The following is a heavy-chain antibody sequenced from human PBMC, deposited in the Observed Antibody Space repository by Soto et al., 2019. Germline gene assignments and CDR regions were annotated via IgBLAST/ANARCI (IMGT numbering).Heavy chain of an antibody. Sequence: QIILKESGPTLVKPTQTLTLTCSFSGFSLSSGGAGVCWIRQPPGKGLEWLALIYCSDEKRYSPSLKSRLTITKDTSKNQVVLLMTDMDPVDTATYYCAHRGYGNYPRDNWFDPWGQGTLVTVSS. CDR3: AHRGYGNYPRDNWFDP. D-gene: IGHD4-17*01. CDR1: GFSLSSGGAG. V-gene: IGHV2-5*01. J-gene: IGHJ5*02. CDR2: IYCSDEK.